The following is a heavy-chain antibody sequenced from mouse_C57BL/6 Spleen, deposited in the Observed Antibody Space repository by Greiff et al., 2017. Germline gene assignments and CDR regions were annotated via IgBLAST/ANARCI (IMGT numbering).Heavy chain of an antibody. V-gene: IGHV1-69*01. CDR3: ARVPYYYGSSYWYFDV. CDR2: IDPSDSYT. Sequence: QVHVKQPGAELVMPGASVKLSCKASGYTFTSYWMHWVKQRPGQGLEWIGEIDPSDSYTNYNQKFKGKSTLTVDKSSSTAYMQLSSLTSEDSAVYYCARVPYYYGSSYWYFDVWGTGTTVTVSS. J-gene: IGHJ1*03. D-gene: IGHD1-1*01. CDR1: GYTFTSYW.